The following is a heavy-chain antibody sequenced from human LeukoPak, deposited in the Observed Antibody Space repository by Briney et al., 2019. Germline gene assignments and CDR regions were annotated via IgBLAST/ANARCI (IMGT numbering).Heavy chain of an antibody. CDR3: ARGPSFDDTFGDY. CDR2: IYSGGST. V-gene: IGHV3-53*01. CDR1: GFTVSSNY. J-gene: IGHJ4*02. Sequence: GGSLRLSCAASGFTVSSNYMSWVRQAPGKGLEWVSVIYSGGSTYYADSAKGRFTISRDNSKNTLYLQMNSLRAEDTAVYYCARGPSFDDTFGDYWGQGTLVTVSS. D-gene: IGHD3-16*01.